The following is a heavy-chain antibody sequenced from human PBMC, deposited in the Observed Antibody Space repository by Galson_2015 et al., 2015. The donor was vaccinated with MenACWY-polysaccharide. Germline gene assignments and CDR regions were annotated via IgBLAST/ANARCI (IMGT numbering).Heavy chain of an antibody. Sequence: SLRLSCAASGFTFSAYTMSWIRQAPGKGLEWVTVISIDGRNTYYADPVKGRFTISGDNSKNTLFLQMNGLTAEDTAVYYCVKAHETSGWNRGPGYWGQGTLVTVSS. CDR2: ISIDGRNT. CDR3: VKAHETSGWNRGPGY. J-gene: IGHJ4*02. D-gene: IGHD6-19*01. CDR1: GFTFSAYT. V-gene: IGHV3-23*01.